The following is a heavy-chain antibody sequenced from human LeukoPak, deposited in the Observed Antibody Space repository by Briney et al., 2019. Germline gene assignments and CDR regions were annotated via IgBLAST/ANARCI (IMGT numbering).Heavy chain of an antibody. V-gene: IGHV4-39*01. CDR1: GGSISSSSYY. Sequence: SETLSLTCTVSGGSISSSSYYWGWIRQPPGKGLEWIGSIYYSGSTYYNPSLKSRVTISVDTSKNQFSLKLSSVTAADTAVYYCARHFFDWLFIDYWGQGTLVTVSS. D-gene: IGHD3-9*01. CDR3: ARHFFDWLFIDY. J-gene: IGHJ4*02. CDR2: IYYSGST.